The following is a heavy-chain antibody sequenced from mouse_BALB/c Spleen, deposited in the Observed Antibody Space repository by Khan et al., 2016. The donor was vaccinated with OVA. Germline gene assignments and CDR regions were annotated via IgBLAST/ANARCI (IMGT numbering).Heavy chain of an antibody. CDR1: GFTFSRFG. CDR2: ISSGSSSI. Sequence: LVQSGGSRKLSCAASGFTFSRFGMHWVRQAPEKGLEWVAYISSGSSSIYYADTVTGRFTISRDNPKNTLFLQMTSLRAEDTAMYYCARDSNFDYWGQGTTLTVAS. CDR3: ARDSNFDY. J-gene: IGHJ2*01. V-gene: IGHV5-17*02.